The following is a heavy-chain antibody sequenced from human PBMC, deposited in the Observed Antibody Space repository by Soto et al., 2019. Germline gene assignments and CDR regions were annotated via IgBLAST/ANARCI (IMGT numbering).Heavy chain of an antibody. CDR2: ISASGGST. J-gene: IGHJ5*02. Sequence: PGGSLRLSCVASGFSITSFAMSWVRQAPGKGLEWASAISASGGSTYADSVKGRFTISRDNSKNTLYLQMNSLRGEDTAVYYCAKVLSSGSSSGALETWGQGALVTVSS. CDR3: AKVLSSGSSSGALET. V-gene: IGHV3-23*01. CDR1: GFSITSFA. D-gene: IGHD1-26*01.